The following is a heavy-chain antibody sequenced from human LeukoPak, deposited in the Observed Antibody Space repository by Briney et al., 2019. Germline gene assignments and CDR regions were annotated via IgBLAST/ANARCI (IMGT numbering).Heavy chain of an antibody. V-gene: IGHV4-61*01. CDR3: AIYYYDSSGFPVD. D-gene: IGHD3-22*01. J-gene: IGHJ4*02. CDR2: IYYSGST. CDR1: GGSICSGSYY. Sequence: SETLSLTRTVSGGSICSGSYYSRWVRQPPRKGLGWIVYIYYSGSTNYNPSLNSRVTISVDTSKNQLSLKLSSVTAADTAVYYCAIYYYDSSGFPVDWGQGTLVTVSS.